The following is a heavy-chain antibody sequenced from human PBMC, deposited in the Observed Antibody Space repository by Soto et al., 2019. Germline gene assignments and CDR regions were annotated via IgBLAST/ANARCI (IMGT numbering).Heavy chain of an antibody. Sequence: PGGSLRLSCAASGFICTSYDMSWVRQAPGKGLEWVSTILVGGSTHYEDSVKGRFTISRDRSKSTLYLQMNSLTAGDTAMYYCAKATATGGGAFDICGQGTMVTVSS. D-gene: IGHD2-8*02. V-gene: IGHV3-23*01. CDR2: ILVGGST. CDR1: GFICTSYD. CDR3: AKATATGGGAFDI. J-gene: IGHJ3*02.